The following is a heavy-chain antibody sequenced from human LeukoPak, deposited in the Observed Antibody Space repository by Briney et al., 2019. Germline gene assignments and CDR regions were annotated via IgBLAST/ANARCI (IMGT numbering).Heavy chain of an antibody. CDR1: GFTFSSYE. CDR3: ARFAKMASFDY. J-gene: IGHJ4*02. CDR2: ISSSDSTI. V-gene: IGHV3-48*03. Sequence: PGGSLRLSCAASGFTFSSYEMNWVRQAPGKGLEWVSYISSSDSTIYYADSVKGRFTISRDNAKNSLYLQMNSLRAEDTAVYYCARFAKMASFDYWGQGTLVTVSS. D-gene: IGHD5-24*01.